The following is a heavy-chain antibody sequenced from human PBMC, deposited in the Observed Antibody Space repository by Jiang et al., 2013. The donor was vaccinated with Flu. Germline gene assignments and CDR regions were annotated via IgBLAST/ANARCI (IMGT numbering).Heavy chain of an antibody. V-gene: IGHV1-2*02. CDR3: ARSYSSATVNDY. D-gene: IGHD6-25*01. Sequence: KPGASVKVSCKASGYAFTDFYMHWVRQAPGQGLEWMGWITPNRGVTNYAQKFQGRVTMTRDTSISTAYMELNSLASDDTALYYCARSYSSATVNDYWGQGTLVTVSS. J-gene: IGHJ4*02. CDR2: ITPNRGVT. CDR1: GYAFTDFY.